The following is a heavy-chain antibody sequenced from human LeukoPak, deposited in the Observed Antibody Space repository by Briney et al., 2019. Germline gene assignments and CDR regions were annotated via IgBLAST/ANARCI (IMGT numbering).Heavy chain of an antibody. D-gene: IGHD6-19*01. V-gene: IGHV3-7*01. J-gene: IGHJ4*02. Sequence: PGGSLRLSCAASGFTFSSYWMSWVRQAPGKGLERVANIKQDGSEKYYVDSVKGRFTISRDNAKNSLYLQMSSLRAEDTAVYYCASELYSSGSLWGWGQGTLVTVSS. CDR3: ASELYSSGSLWG. CDR2: IKQDGSEK. CDR1: GFTFSSYW.